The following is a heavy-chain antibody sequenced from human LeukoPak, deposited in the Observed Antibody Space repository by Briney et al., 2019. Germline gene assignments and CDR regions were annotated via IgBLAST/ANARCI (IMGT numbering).Heavy chain of an antibody. J-gene: IGHJ5*02. D-gene: IGHD3-10*01. V-gene: IGHV1-8*01. CDR3: ARGQRITMVRGVISRFDP. CDR2: MNPNSGNT. Sequence: ASVKVSCKASGYTFTSYDINWVRQATGQGLEWMGWMNPNSGNTGYAQKFQGRVTMTRNTSISTAYMELSGLRSEDTAVYYCARGQRITMVRGVISRFDPWGQGTLVTVSS. CDR1: GYTFTSYD.